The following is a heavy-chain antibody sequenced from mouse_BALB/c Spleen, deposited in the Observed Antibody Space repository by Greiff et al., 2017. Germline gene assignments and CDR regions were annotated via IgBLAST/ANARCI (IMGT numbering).Heavy chain of an antibody. CDR3: ARPLYDGYYVPLAY. J-gene: IGHJ3*01. Sequence: EVKLLESGPGLVKPSQSLSLTCTVTGYSITSDYAWNWIRQFPGNQLEWMGYISYSGSTSYNPSLKSRISITRDTSKNQFFLQLNSVTTEDTATYYCARPLYDGYYVPLAYWGQGTLVTVSA. V-gene: IGHV3-2*02. CDR1: GYSITSDYA. D-gene: IGHD2-3*01. CDR2: ISYSGST.